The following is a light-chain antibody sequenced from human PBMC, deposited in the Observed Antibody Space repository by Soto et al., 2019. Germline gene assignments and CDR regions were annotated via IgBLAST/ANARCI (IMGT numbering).Light chain of an antibody. V-gene: IGKV3-20*01. Sequence: VMTQSTATLSVSPGERATLSCRASQSVSSNLAWYQQKPGQAPRLLIFGASTRAAGFPDRFSGSGSGTDFTLTISRLEPEDVAVYYCQQYGSSPRTFGKGTKVDIK. CDR2: GAS. J-gene: IGKJ1*01. CDR1: QSVSSN. CDR3: QQYGSSPRT.